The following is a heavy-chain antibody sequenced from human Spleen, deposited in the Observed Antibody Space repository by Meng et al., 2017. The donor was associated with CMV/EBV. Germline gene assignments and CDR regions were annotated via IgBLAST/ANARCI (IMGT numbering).Heavy chain of an antibody. CDR3: ARGGRRDYYGMDV. V-gene: IGHV3-30*02. CDR2: TPYDGSDK. J-gene: IGHJ6*02. Sequence: GGSLRLSCAASKFTFRSFGMHWVRQAPGKGLEWVAFTPYDGSDKYYADSVKGRFTISRDNSKNTLCLQMNSLRAEDTAVYYCARGGRRDYYGMDVWGQGTTVTVSS. CDR1: KFTFRSFG.